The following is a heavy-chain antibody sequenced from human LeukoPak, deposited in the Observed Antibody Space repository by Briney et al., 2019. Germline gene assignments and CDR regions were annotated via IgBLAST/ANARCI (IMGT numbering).Heavy chain of an antibody. J-gene: IGHJ3*01. V-gene: IGHV3-21*01. CDR2: ISSSSSYI. CDR3: ARADPDAFDL. CDR1: GFTFSSYS. Sequence: GGSLRLSRAASGFTFSSYSMNWVRQAPGKGLEWVSSISSSSSYIYYADSVKGRFTISRDNAKNSLYLQMNSLRAEDTAVYYCARADPDAFDLWGQGTMVIVSS.